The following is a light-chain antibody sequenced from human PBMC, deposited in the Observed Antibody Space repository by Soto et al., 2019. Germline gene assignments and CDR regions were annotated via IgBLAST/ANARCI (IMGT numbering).Light chain of an antibody. CDR1: QSVGSTY. V-gene: IGKV3-20*01. CDR2: GVS. Sequence: EIVLTQSPGTLSLSPGERATLSCRASQSVGSTYLAWYQQKGGQAPKLLIYGVSSRATGIPDRFSGSGSGTDFTLTISRLEPEDFATYHCQQCDSYPWTFGQGTKVEI. CDR3: QQCDSYPWT. J-gene: IGKJ1*01.